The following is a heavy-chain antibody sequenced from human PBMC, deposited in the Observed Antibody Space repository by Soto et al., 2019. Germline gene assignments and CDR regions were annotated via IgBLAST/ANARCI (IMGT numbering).Heavy chain of an antibody. D-gene: IGHD3-3*01. CDR3: ARWWSGSRQGFDP. V-gene: IGHV4-31*03. J-gene: IGHJ5*02. Sequence: PSETLSLTCTVSGFSISSGDYYWSWIRXHPGKGLEWIGYIYYSGSTYYNPSLKSRVTISVDTSKNQFSLKLSSVTAADTAVYYCARWWSGSRQGFDPWGQGTLVTVS. CDR1: GFSISSGDYY. CDR2: IYYSGST.